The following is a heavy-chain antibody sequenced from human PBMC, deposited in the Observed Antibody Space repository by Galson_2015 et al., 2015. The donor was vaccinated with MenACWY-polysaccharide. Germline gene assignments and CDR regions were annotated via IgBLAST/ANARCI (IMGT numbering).Heavy chain of an antibody. D-gene: IGHD2/OR15-2a*01. CDR2: ISYDETNK. Sequence: SLRLSCAASGFTFNSYAMHWVRQAPGKGLEWLAVISYDETNKYYADSVKGRFTISRDNPKNTLYLQMNSLRAEDTAVFYCARAYCDRITCYGMDVWGQGTTVAVSS. J-gene: IGHJ6*02. CDR1: GFTFNSYA. CDR3: ARAYCDRITCYGMDV. V-gene: IGHV3-30-3*01.